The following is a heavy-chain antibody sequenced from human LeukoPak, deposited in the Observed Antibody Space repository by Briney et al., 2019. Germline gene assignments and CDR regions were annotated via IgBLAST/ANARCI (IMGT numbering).Heavy chain of an antibody. D-gene: IGHD6-6*01. J-gene: IGHJ6*02. CDR3: ARGRYSSSINSMDV. Sequence: SVKVSCKASGGTFSSYTTSWVRQAPGQGLEWMGGIIPFFGTANYAQRFQGRVTITADESTSTAYMELSSLRSEDTAVYYCARGRYSSSINSMDVWGQGTTVTVSS. V-gene: IGHV1-69*13. CDR1: GGTFSSYT. CDR2: IIPFFGTA.